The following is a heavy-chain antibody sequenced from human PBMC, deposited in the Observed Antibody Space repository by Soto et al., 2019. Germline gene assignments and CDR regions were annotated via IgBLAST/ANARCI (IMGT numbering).Heavy chain of an antibody. D-gene: IGHD6-19*01. V-gene: IGHV3-30-3*01. J-gene: IGHJ5*02. Sequence: PGGSLRLSCAASGFTFSTYAMHWVRQAPGKGLEWVAVISYDGTNKYYADSVRGRFTISRDNSKNTLFLQMNSLRAEDTAVYYCARGILAIAVAGTEWFDPWGQGTLVTVSS. CDR3: ARGILAIAVAGTEWFDP. CDR1: GFTFSTYA. CDR2: ISYDGTNK.